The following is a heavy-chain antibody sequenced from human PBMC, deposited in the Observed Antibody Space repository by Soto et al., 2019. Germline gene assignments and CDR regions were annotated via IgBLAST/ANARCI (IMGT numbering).Heavy chain of an antibody. D-gene: IGHD3-9*01. CDR3: ARAAVLRYFDY. CDR2: INPNSGGT. V-gene: IGHV1-2*04. CDR1: GYIFTNYY. J-gene: IGHJ4*02. Sequence: ASVKVSCKASGYIFTNYYIHWVRQAPGQGLEWMGRINPNSGGTNYAQKFQGWVTMTRDTSISTAYMELSRLRSDDTAVYYCARAAVLRYFDYWGQGTLVTVSS.